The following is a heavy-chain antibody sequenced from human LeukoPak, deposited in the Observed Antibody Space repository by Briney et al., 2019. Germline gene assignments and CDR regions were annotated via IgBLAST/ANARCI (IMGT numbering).Heavy chain of an antibody. J-gene: IGHJ4*02. D-gene: IGHD2-2*01. CDR2: IIPTFGTA. V-gene: IGHV1-69*13. CDR3: ARGTGCSSTSCYVLWGEYFDY. Sequence: ASVKVSCKASGGTFSSYAISWVRQAPGQGLEWMGGIIPTFGTANYAQKFQGRVTITADESTSTAYMELSSPRSEDTAVYYCARGTGCSSTSCYVLWGEYFDYWGQGTLVTVSS. CDR1: GGTFSSYA.